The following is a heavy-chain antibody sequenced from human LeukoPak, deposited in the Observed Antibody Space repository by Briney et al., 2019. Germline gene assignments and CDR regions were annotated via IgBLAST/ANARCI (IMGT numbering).Heavy chain of an antibody. J-gene: IGHJ4*02. Sequence: GGSLRFSCAASGFTFSSYGMHWVRQAPGKGLEWVAVIWYDGSNKYYADSVKGRFTISRDNSKNTLYLQMNSLRAEDTAVYYCARDWRYCSGGSCYRGGYYFDYWGQGTLVTVSS. V-gene: IGHV3-33*01. CDR1: GFTFSSYG. CDR3: ARDWRYCSGGSCYRGGYYFDY. CDR2: IWYDGSNK. D-gene: IGHD2-15*01.